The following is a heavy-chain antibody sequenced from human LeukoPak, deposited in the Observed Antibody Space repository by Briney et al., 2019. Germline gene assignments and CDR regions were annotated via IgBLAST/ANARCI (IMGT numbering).Heavy chain of an antibody. J-gene: IGHJ4*02. CDR3: ARVLYSAWRTLGY. V-gene: IGHV1-8*01. CDR1: GYTFTGDD. Sequence: ASVKVSCKASGYTFTGDDISWGRQAPGEGVWWMGWMNHNSGNTGYAQKFQGRVTMTRNTSITTAYMELSSLRSEDTAVYYCARVLYSAWRTLGYWGQGTLVTVSS. D-gene: IGHD2-2*02. CDR2: MNHNSGNT.